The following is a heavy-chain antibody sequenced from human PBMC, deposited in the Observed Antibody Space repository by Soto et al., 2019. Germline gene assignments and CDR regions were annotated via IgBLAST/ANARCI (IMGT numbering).Heavy chain of an antibody. J-gene: IGHJ2*01. V-gene: IGHV3-30*18. CDR2: ISYDGSNK. CDR3: AKVGGLAWDLTIYCSGGSCYPSGYFDL. CDR1: GFTFSSYG. Sequence: QVQLVESGGGVVQPGRSLRLSCAASGFTFSSYGMHWVRQAPGKGLEWVAVISYDGSNKYYADSVKGRFTISRDNSKNTLYLQMNSLRAEDTAVYYCAKVGGLAWDLTIYCSGGSCYPSGYFDLWGRGTLVTVSS. D-gene: IGHD2-15*01.